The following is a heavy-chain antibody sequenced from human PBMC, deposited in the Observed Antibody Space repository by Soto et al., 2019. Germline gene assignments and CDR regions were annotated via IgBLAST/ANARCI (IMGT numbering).Heavy chain of an antibody. CDR2: IIPIFGTA. V-gene: IGHV1-69*06. D-gene: IGHD5-18*01. CDR3: ARDPDTDRYYYYGMDV. Sequence: GASVKVSFKASGGTFSSYAISWVRQAPGQGLEWMGGIIPIFGTANYAQKFQGRVTITAXXXXXXAXMXLXSXRSEDTAVYYCARDPDTDRYYYYGMDVWG. CDR1: GGTFSSYA. J-gene: IGHJ6*02.